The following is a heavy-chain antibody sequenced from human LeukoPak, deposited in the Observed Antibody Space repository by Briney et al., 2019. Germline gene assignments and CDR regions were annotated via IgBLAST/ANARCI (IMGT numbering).Heavy chain of an antibody. D-gene: IGHD3-22*01. J-gene: IGHJ4*02. V-gene: IGHV3-30*02. CDR2: IQDDGATT. Sequence: PGGSLRLSCAASGSTFSTFPMHWVRQAPGKGLEWVALIQDDGATTNYADSVRGRFTISRDNSKSTVYLQMNSLKPDDTAVYYCATQSITLVVVISPFDYWGQGTLVTVSS. CDR1: GSTFSTFP. CDR3: ATQSITLVVVISPFDY.